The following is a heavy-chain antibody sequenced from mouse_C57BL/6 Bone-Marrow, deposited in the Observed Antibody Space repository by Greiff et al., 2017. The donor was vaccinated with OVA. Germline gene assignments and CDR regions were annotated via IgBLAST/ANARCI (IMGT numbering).Heavy chain of an antibody. J-gene: IGHJ3*01. Sequence: EVQLVESGGGLVQPGGSLKLSCAASGFTFSDYGMAWVRQAPGQGPEWVAFISNLAYSIYYADTVTGRFTLSRENAKNTLYLEMSSLRSEDTAMYYCARPDSSGRGFAYWGQGTLVTVSA. V-gene: IGHV5-15*01. CDR1: GFTFSDYG. CDR3: ARPDSSGRGFAY. CDR2: ISNLAYSI. D-gene: IGHD3-2*02.